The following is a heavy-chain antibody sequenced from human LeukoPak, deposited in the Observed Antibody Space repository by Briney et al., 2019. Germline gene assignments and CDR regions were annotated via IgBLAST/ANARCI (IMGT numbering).Heavy chain of an antibody. D-gene: IGHD4-17*01. CDR3: ARARYDYGERVFDY. J-gene: IGHJ4*02. CDR2: IYHSGST. V-gene: IGHV4-38-2*02. CDR1: GGSISSYY. Sequence: PSETLSLTCTVSGGSISSYYWSWIRQPPGKGLEWIGSIYHSGSTYYNPSLKSRVTISVDTSKNQFSLKLSSVTAADTAVYYCARARYDYGERVFDYWGQGTLVTVSS.